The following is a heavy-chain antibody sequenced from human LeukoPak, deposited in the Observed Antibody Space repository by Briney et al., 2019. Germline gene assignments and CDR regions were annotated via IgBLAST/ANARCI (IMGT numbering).Heavy chain of an antibody. V-gene: IGHV3-23*01. CDR2: ISGSGSST. J-gene: IGHJ4*02. Sequence: GGSLRLSCAASEFTFNRYAMSWVRQAPGKGLEWFSSISGSGSSTFYADSVKGRFIISRDNSKNTLYLQMNSLRAEDTAVYYCAKHTAGTKALDYWGQGTLVTVSS. CDR1: EFTFNRYA. D-gene: IGHD1-1*01. CDR3: AKHTAGTKALDY.